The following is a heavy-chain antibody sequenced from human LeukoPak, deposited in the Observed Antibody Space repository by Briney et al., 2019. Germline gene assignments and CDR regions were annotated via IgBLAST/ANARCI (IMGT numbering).Heavy chain of an antibody. Sequence: SETLSLTCAVYGGSFSGYYWSWIRQPPGKGLEWIGEINHSGSTNYNPSLKSRVTISVDTSKNQFSLKLSSVTAADTAVYYCAMGYSSGSVWFDPWGQGTLVTVSS. CDR3: AMGYSSGSVWFDP. CDR2: INHSGST. D-gene: IGHD6-19*01. J-gene: IGHJ5*02. CDR1: GGSFSGYY. V-gene: IGHV4-34*01.